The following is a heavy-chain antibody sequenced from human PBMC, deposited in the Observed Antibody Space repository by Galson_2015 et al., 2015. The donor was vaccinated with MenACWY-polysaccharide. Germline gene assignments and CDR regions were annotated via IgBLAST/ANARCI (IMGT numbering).Heavy chain of an antibody. CDR1: GGSISYYY. Sequence: ETLSLTCTVSGGSISYYYWSWIRQPPGKGLEWIGYIYYSGSTNYNPSLKSRVTISIDTSKNQFSLKLSSVTAADTAVYFCARRSFGSGFYYFDYWGQGTLVSVSS. CDR2: IYYSGST. CDR3: ARRSFGSGFYYFDY. J-gene: IGHJ4*02. V-gene: IGHV4-59*08. D-gene: IGHD3-10*01.